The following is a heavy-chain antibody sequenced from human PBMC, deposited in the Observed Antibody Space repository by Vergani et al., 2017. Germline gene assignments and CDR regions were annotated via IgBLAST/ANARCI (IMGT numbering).Heavy chain of an antibody. CDR2: IYSGGST. CDR3: ARARSGWSGMDV. D-gene: IGHD6-19*01. CDR1: GFTVSSNY. V-gene: IGHV3-66*02. Sequence: EVQLVESGGGLVQPGGSLRLSCAASGFTVSSNYMSWVRQAPGKGLEWVSVIYSGGSTYYADSVKGRFTISRDNSKNTLYLQMTSLRAEDTAVYYCARARSGWSGMDVWGQGTTVTVSS. J-gene: IGHJ6*02.